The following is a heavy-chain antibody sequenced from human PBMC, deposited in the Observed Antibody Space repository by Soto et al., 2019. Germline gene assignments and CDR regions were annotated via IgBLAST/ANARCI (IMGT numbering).Heavy chain of an antibody. J-gene: IGHJ6*02. V-gene: IGHV3-30-3*01. CDR1: GFTFSSYA. CDR3: ARDMEYGPHTHYYYYGMDV. D-gene: IGHD2-8*01. CDR2: ISYDGSNK. Sequence: GGSLRLSCAASGFTFSSYAMHWVRQAPGKGLEWVAVISYDGSNKYYADSVKGRFTISRDNSKNTLYLQMNSLRAEDTAVYYCARDMEYGPHTHYYYYGMDVWGQGTTVTVSS.